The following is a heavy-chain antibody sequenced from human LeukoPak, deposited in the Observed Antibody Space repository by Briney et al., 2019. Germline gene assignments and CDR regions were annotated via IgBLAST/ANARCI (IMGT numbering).Heavy chain of an antibody. CDR1: GGSISSYY. CDR2: IYTSGST. CDR3: ARDQTGQRNYYAGGIYYYYGMDV. J-gene: IGHJ6*02. Sequence: SETLSLTCTVSGGSISSYYWSWIRQPAGKGLEWIGRIYTSGSTNYNPSRKSRVTMSVDTSKNQFSLKLSSVTAADTAVYYCARDQTGQRNYYAGGIYYYYGMDVWGQGTTVTVSS. V-gene: IGHV4-4*07. D-gene: IGHD3-22*01.